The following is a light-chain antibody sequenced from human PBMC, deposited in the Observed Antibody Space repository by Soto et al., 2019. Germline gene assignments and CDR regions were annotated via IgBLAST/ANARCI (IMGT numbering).Light chain of an antibody. CDR3: QQYYTAQLT. Sequence: EIVLTQSPATLSVFPGEKATLSCGASQSVSNNLAWYHQKPGQAPRPLIYGASTRATGVPARFSGSGSGTEFTLTISSLQAEDVAVYYCQQYYTAQLTFGPGTKVDIK. J-gene: IGKJ3*01. CDR1: QSVSNN. CDR2: GAS. V-gene: IGKV3-15*01.